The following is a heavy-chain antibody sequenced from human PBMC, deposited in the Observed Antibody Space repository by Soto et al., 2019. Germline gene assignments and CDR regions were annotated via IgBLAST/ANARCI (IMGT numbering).Heavy chain of an antibody. J-gene: IGHJ4*02. D-gene: IGHD6-13*01. CDR3: AKETGYSSSWEKIDY. V-gene: IGHV3-23*01. CDR1: GGSISSGGYS. Sequence: ETLSLTCAVSGGSISSGGYSWSWVRQAPGKGLEWVSAISGSGGSTYYADSVKGRFTISRDNSKNTLYLQMNSLRAEDTAVYYCAKETGYSSSWEKIDYWGQGTLVTVSS. CDR2: ISGSGGST.